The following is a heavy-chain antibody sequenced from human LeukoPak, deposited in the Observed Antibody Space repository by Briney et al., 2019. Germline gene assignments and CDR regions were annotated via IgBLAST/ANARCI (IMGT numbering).Heavy chain of an antibody. J-gene: IGHJ4*02. CDR1: GFTFSNAW. V-gene: IGHV3-15*01. D-gene: IGHD3-3*01. Sequence: GGSLRLSCAASGFTFSNAWMSWVRQAPGKGLEWVGRIKSKTDGGTTDYAAPVKGRFTISRDDSKNTLYLQMNSLRAEDTAVYYCARTTIFGVGFDYWGQGTLVTVSS. CDR3: ARTTIFGVGFDY. CDR2: IKSKTDGGTT.